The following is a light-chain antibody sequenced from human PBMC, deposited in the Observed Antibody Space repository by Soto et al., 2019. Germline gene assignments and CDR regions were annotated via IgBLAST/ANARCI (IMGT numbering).Light chain of an antibody. CDR2: DVS. CDR1: SSDVGGYNY. V-gene: IGLV2-11*01. J-gene: IGLJ1*01. Sequence: QSALTQPRSVSGSPGQSVTISCTGTSSDVGGYNYVSWYQQHPGKAPKLMIYDVSKWPSGVPDRFSDSKSGNTASLTISGLQAEDEADYYCCSYAGSNYVFGTGTKLTVL. CDR3: CSYAGSNYV.